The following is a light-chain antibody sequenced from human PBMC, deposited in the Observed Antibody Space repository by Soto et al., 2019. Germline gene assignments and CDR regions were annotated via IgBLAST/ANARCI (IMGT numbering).Light chain of an antibody. CDR2: DVS. CDR3: SSYTSSSTLGV. J-gene: IGLJ1*01. CDR1: TSDVGGYNY. V-gene: IGLV2-14*01. Sequence: QSVLTQPASVSGSPGQSITISCTGTTSDVGGYNYVSWHQQHPGKAHKLMIYDVSNRPSGVSNRFSGSKSGNTASLTISGFQAEDEADYYCSSYTSSSTLGVFGTGTKVTVL.